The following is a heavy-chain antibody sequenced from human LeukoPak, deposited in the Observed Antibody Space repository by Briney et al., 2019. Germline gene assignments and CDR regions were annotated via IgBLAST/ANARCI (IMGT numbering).Heavy chain of an antibody. D-gene: IGHD3-10*01. CDR3: AKEMVRGVISPYYYYGMDV. Sequence: GGSLRLSCAASGFTFSSYGMHWVRQAPGKGPEWVAVISYDGSNKYYADSVKGRFTISRDNSKSTLYLQMNSLRAEDTAVYYCAKEMVRGVISPYYYYGMDVWGKGTTVTVSS. V-gene: IGHV3-30*18. CDR2: ISYDGSNK. CDR1: GFTFSSYG. J-gene: IGHJ6*04.